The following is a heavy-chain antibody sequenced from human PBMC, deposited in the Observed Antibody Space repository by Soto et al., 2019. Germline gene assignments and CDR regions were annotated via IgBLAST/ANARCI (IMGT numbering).Heavy chain of an antibody. CDR1: GFTFRTYT. CDR2: IRGFSPYT. J-gene: IGHJ6*02. CDR3: ARDRGYDAHDYYYNAMDV. Sequence: GGSLRLSCVASGFTFRTYTMNWVRQAPGKGLEWVSGIRGFSPYTFYSESVKGRFTISRDNAKNSLYLQMNSLRAEDTAVYYCARDRGYDAHDYYYNAMDVWGQGTTVTVSS. D-gene: IGHD2-15*01. V-gene: IGHV3-21*01.